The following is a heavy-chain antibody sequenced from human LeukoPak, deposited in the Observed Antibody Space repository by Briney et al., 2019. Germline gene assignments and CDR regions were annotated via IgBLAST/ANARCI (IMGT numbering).Heavy chain of an antibody. Sequence: ASVKVSCKVSGYTLTQLSMHWVRQAPGKGREWMGGFDPEDGETIYAQKFQGRVTMTEDTSTDTAYMELSSLRSEDTAVYYCATDLSSGYYPTDYWGQGTLVTVSS. CDR3: ATDLSSGYYPTDY. D-gene: IGHD3-22*01. V-gene: IGHV1-24*01. J-gene: IGHJ4*02. CDR1: GYTLTQLS. CDR2: FDPEDGET.